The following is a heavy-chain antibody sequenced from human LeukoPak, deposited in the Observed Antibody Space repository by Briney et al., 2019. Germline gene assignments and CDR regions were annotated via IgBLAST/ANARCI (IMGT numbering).Heavy chain of an antibody. J-gene: IGHJ6*03. CDR3: ARVVGDGNYYYYYMDV. CDR2: IFYSGST. D-gene: IGHD4-17*01. CDR1: GDSMSYYY. Sequence: PSETLSLTCTVSGDSMSYYYWSWIRQPPGKGLEWIGYIFYSGSTNYNPSLKSRVTISVDTSKNQFSLKLSSVTAADTAVYYCARVVGDGNYYYYYMDVWGKGTTVTVSS. V-gene: IGHV4-59*01.